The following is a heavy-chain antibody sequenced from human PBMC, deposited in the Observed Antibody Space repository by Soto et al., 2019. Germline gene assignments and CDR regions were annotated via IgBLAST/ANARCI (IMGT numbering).Heavy chain of an antibody. Sequence: GGSLRLSCAASGFTFSRYGMNWLRQAPGKGLEWVASISSTTSYVYYADSVKGRFSTSRDNAKNILYLEMYALRTEDTAVYYCARDPSEGRVGNWFESWGQGTLVTVS. D-gene: IGHD2-2*01. CDR2: ISSTTSYV. J-gene: IGHJ5*01. CDR3: ARDPSEGRVGNWFES. V-gene: IGHV3-21*06. CDR1: GFTFSRYG.